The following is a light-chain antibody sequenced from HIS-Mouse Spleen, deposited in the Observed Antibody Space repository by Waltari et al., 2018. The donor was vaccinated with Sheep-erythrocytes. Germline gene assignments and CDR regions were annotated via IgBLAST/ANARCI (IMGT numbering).Light chain of an antibody. J-gene: IGLJ2*01. CDR1: ALPKTY. CDR3: QAWDSSIVV. V-gene: IGLV3-10*01. CDR2: EDS. Sequence: SYELTQPPSVSVSPGQTARITCSGDALPKTYAYWYQQKSGQAPVLVIYEDSKRPSGIPERFSGSSSGTMATLTISGAQVEDEADYYCQAWDSSIVVFGGGTKLTVL.